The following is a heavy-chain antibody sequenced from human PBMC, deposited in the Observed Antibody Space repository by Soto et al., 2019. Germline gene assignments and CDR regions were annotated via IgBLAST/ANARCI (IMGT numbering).Heavy chain of an antibody. Sequence: PSETLSLTCTVSGGSISSSSYYWGWIRQPPGKGLEWIGSIYYSGSTYYNPSLKSRVTISVDTSKNQFSLKLSSVTAADTAVYYCARHVLRQQLVSQVFDYWGQGTLVTVSS. CDR3: ARHVLRQQLVSQVFDY. J-gene: IGHJ4*02. D-gene: IGHD6-13*01. V-gene: IGHV4-39*01. CDR1: GGSISSSSYY. CDR2: IYYSGST.